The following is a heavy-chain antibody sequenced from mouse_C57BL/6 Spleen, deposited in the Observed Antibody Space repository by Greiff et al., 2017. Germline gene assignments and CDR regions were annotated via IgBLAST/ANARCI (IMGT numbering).Heavy chain of an antibody. J-gene: IGHJ2*01. CDR3: ARRAVAARGCYFDY. CDR2: IDPSDSET. Sequence: QVHVKQPGAELVRPGSSVKLSCKASGYTFTSYWMHWVKQRPIQGLEWIGNIDPSDSETHYNQKFKDKATLTVDKSSSTAYMQLSSLTSEDSAVYYCARRAVAARGCYFDYWGQGTTLTVSS. V-gene: IGHV1-52*01. D-gene: IGHD3-3*01. CDR1: GYTFTSYW.